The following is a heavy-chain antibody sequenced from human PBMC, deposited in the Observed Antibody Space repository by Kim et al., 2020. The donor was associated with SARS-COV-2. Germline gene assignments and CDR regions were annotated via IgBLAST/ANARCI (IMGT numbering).Heavy chain of an antibody. J-gene: IGHJ3*02. V-gene: IGHV1-2*04. CDR3: ARVIAVAGTDAFDI. Sequence: ASVKVSCKASGYTFTGYYMHWVRQAPGQGLEWMGWINPNSGGTNYAQKFQGWVTMTRDTSISTAYMELSRLRSDDTAVYYCARVIAVAGTDAFDIWGQGTMVTVSS. CDR2: INPNSGGT. D-gene: IGHD6-19*01. CDR1: GYTFTGYY.